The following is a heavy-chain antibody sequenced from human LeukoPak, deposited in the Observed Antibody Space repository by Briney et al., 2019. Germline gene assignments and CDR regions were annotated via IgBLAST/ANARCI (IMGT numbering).Heavy chain of an antibody. Sequence: GGSLRLSCAASGFTFSNRWMHWVRQSPGKGLEWVSSISSGSSYIYYADSVRGRFTISRDNAKNSLYLQMNSLRAEDTAVYYCAREGWDYWGQGTLVTVSS. J-gene: IGHJ4*02. CDR3: AREGWDY. CDR2: ISSGSSYI. CDR1: GFTFSNRW. V-gene: IGHV3-21*01. D-gene: IGHD2-15*01.